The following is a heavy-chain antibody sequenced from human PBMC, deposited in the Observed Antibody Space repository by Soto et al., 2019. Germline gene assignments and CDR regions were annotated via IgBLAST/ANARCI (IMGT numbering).Heavy chain of an antibody. V-gene: IGHV4-30-4*01. D-gene: IGHD3-10*01. Sequence: SETLSLTCTVSGGSISSGDYYWSWIRQPPGKGLEWIGYIYYSGSTYYNPSLKSRVTISVDTSKNQFSLKLSSVTAADTAVYYCARARDYYGSGSLNWFDPWGQGTLVTVSS. CDR3: ARARDYYGSGSLNWFDP. J-gene: IGHJ5*02. CDR1: GGSISSGDYY. CDR2: IYYSGST.